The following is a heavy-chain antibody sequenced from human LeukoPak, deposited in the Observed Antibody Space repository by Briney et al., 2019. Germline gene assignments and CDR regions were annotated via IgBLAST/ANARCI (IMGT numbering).Heavy chain of an antibody. Sequence: GASVKVSCKASGYTFTCYAMNWVRQAPGQGLEWMGWINTNTGNPTYAQGFTGRFVFSLDTSVSTTYLQISSLKAEDTAVYYCARVLYSSSWPYYYGMDVWGQGTTVTVSS. J-gene: IGHJ6*02. D-gene: IGHD6-13*01. V-gene: IGHV7-4-1*02. CDR3: ARVLYSSSWPYYYGMDV. CDR2: INTNTGNP. CDR1: GYTFTCYA.